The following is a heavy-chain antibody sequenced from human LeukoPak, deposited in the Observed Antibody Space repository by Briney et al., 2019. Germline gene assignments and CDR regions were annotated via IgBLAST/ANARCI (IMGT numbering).Heavy chain of an antibody. CDR1: GYTFTSYA. CDR2: INAGNGNT. J-gene: IGHJ4*02. Sequence: GASVKVSCKASGYTFTSYAMHWVRQAPGQRLEWMGWINAGNGNTKYSQKFQGRVTITRDTSASTAYMELSSLRSEDTAVYYCARSMLNYYDSSGYGDWGQGTLVTVSS. V-gene: IGHV1-3*01. CDR3: ARSMLNYYDSSGYGD. D-gene: IGHD3-22*01.